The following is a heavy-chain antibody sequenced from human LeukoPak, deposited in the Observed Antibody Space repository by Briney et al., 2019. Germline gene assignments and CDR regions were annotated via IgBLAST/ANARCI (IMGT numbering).Heavy chain of an antibody. CDR1: GFSFSSYG. J-gene: IGHJ5*02. CDR2: IWYDGSNK. V-gene: IGHV3-33*01. Sequence: PGGFLRLSCAASGFSFSSYGMHWVRQAPGKGLEWVAVIWYDGSNKYYVDSVKGRFTISRDNSKNTLYLQMNSLRAEDTAVYYCVRSARDCSSTSCRLDPWGQGTLVTVS. D-gene: IGHD2-2*01. CDR3: VRSARDCSSTSCRLDP.